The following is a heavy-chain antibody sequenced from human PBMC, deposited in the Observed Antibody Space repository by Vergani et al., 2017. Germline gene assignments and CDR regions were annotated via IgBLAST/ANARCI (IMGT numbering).Heavy chain of an antibody. V-gene: IGHV3-30*03. J-gene: IGHJ6*03. CDR2: ISYDGSNK. D-gene: IGHD6-6*01. CDR1: GFTFSSYG. Sequence: QVQLVESGGGVVQPGRSLRLSCAASGFTFSSYGMHWVRQAPGKGLEWVAVISYDGSNKYYADSVKGRFTISRDNSKKTLYLQMNSLRAEYTAVYYCASSGNEYSSSYYYMDVWGKGTTVTVSS. CDR3: ASSGNEYSSSYYYMDV.